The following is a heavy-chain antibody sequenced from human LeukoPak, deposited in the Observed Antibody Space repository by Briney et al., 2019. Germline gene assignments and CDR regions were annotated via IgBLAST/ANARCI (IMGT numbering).Heavy chain of an antibody. CDR2: ISSSSSYI. J-gene: IGHJ3*02. V-gene: IGHV3-21*01. D-gene: IGHD3-9*01. CDR1: GFTFDSYN. Sequence: GGSLRLSCVASGFTFDSYNMNWVRQAPGKGLEWVSSISSSSSYIYYASSVRGRFTISRDNSKNSLYLQMNSLRAEDTAMYYCARDKLYDILTGYPERAFDIWGQGTMVTVSS. CDR3: ARDKLYDILTGYPERAFDI.